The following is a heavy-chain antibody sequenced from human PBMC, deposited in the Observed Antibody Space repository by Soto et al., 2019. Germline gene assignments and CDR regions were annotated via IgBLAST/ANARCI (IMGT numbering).Heavy chain of an antibody. D-gene: IGHD2-8*01. CDR1: GFTFSRYA. V-gene: IGHV3-23*01. Sequence: RLSCAASGFTFSRYAMSWVRQAPGTRVEWVSSITSGFSTYYADSVKGRFTISRDNSKDTVYLQMNSLRAEDTAVYYCAHEGRTMAPRPTYYLGLDVWGQGTTLTVSS. CDR3: AHEGRTMAPRPTYYLGLDV. CDR2: ITSGFST. J-gene: IGHJ6*02.